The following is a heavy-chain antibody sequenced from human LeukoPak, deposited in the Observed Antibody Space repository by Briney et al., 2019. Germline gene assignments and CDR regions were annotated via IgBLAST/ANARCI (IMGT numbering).Heavy chain of an antibody. CDR1: GFSFSSSG. J-gene: IGHJ5*02. CDR3: AKSSAGITWFDP. D-gene: IGHD1-1*01. CDR2: TRFDDSYK. V-gene: IGHV3-30*02. Sequence: PGGSLRLSCAASGFSFSSSGMHWVRQAPGKGPEWVAFTRFDDSYKAYGDSVKGRFTISRDNSKNTLCLQMDSLRSDDTAVYYCAKSSAGITWFDPWGQGTLVTVSS.